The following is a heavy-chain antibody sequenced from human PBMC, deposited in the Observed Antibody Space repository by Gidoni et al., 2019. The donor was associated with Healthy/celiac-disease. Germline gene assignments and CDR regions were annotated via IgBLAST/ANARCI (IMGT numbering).Heavy chain of an antibody. J-gene: IGHJ6*02. CDR2: ISWNSGSI. D-gene: IGHD6-13*01. CDR3: AKDIGSSPRTASGMDV. Sequence: EVQLVESGGGLVQPGRSLRLSCAASGFTFDDYAMHWVRQAPGKGLEWVSGISWNSGSIGYADSVKGRFTISRDNAKNSLYLQMNSLRAEDMALYYCAKDIGSSPRTASGMDVWGQGTTVTISS. CDR1: GFTFDDYA. V-gene: IGHV3-9*03.